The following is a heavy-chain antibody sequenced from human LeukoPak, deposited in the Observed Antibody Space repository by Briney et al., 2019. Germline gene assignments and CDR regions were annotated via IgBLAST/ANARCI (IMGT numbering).Heavy chain of an antibody. Sequence: GGSLRLSCAASGFTFSSYAMHWVRQAPGKGLEWVAVISYDGSNKYYADSVKGRFTISRDNSKNTLYLQMNSLRAEDTAVYYCARIVGAIAQNWFDPWGQGTLVTVSS. CDR3: ARIVGAIAQNWFDP. J-gene: IGHJ5*02. CDR2: ISYDGSNK. V-gene: IGHV3-30*04. D-gene: IGHD1-26*01. CDR1: GFTFSSYA.